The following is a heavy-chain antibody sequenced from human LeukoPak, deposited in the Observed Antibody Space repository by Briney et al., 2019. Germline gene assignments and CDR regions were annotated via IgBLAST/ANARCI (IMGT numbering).Heavy chain of an antibody. V-gene: IGHV1-18*01. CDR2: ISAYNGNT. Sequence: GASVKVSCKASGYTFTSYGISWVRQAPGQGLEWMGWISAYNGNTNYAQKFQGRVTMTRDTSISTAYMELSRLRSDDTAVYYCAREYLTTNPQGLTRTKWELLGSGAFDIWGQGTMVTVSS. D-gene: IGHD1-26*01. CDR3: AREYLTTNPQGLTRTKWELLGSGAFDI. CDR1: GYTFTSYG. J-gene: IGHJ3*02.